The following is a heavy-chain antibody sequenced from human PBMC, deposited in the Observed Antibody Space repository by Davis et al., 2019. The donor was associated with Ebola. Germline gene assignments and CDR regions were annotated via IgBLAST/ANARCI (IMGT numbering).Heavy chain of an antibody. V-gene: IGHV3-74*01. CDR1: GFTFSNYW. CDR2: IYSDGSST. D-gene: IGHD3-10*01. Sequence: GESLKISCAASGFTFSNYWMHWVRQAPGEGLVWVSRIYSDGSSTSYADSVKGRFTISRDNSKNTLYLQMNSLRAEDTAVYYCARESITMVRGVIMENYGMDVWGQGTTVTVSS. CDR3: ARESITMVRGVIMENYGMDV. J-gene: IGHJ6*02.